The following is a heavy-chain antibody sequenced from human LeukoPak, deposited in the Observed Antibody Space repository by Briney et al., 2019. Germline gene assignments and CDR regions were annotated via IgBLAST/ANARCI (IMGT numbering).Heavy chain of an antibody. D-gene: IGHD3-22*01. V-gene: IGHV4-61*01. J-gene: IGHJ4*02. CDR1: GGSVSSGSYY. CDR2: IYYSGST. Sequence: SETLSLTCTVSGGSVSSGSYYWSWIRQPPGKGLEWIGYIYYSGSTNYNPSLKSRVTISVDTSKNQFSLKLSSVTAADTAVYHCACYYYDTRVDTSFDYWGQGTLVTVSS. CDR3: ACYYYDTRVDTSFDY.